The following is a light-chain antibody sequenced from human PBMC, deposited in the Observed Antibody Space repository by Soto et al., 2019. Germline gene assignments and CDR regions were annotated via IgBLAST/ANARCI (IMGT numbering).Light chain of an antibody. CDR3: MQAIQTPLT. J-gene: IGKJ4*01. V-gene: IGKV2-28*01. CDR2: LGS. Sequence: DIVMTQSPLYLPVIPGEPASISCRSSQSLLHSNGYNYLDWYLQKPGQSPQLLIYLGSNRASGVPDRFSGSGSGTDFTLKISRVEAEDVGVYYCMQAIQTPLTFGGGTKVEIK. CDR1: QSLLHSNGYNY.